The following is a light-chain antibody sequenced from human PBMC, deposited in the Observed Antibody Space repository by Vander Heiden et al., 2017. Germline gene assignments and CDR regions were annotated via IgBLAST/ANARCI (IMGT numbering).Light chain of an antibody. CDR2: GAS. V-gene: IGKV3-15*01. CDR1: QSVSGN. J-gene: IGKJ1*01. CDR3: QQYYNWPRT. Sequence: EIVMTPSPATLSVSPGERATLSCRASQSVSGNLAWYQQKPGQAPRLLIYGASTKATGIPDRFSGSGSGTEYTLTISSLQSEDLAVYYCQQYYNWPRTFGQGTKVEIK.